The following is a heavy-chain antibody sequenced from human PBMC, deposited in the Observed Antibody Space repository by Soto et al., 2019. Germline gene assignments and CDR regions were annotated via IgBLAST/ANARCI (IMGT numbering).Heavy chain of an antibody. CDR3: ARNRYCSSTSCYVDDYYYGMDV. CDR1: GGSFSGYY. J-gene: IGHJ6*02. Sequence: SETLSLTCAVYGGSFSGYYWSWILQPPGKGLEWIGEINHSGSTNYNPSLKSRVTISVDTSKNQFSLKLSSVTAADTAVYYCARNRYCSSTSCYVDDYYYGMDVWGQGTTVT. CDR2: INHSGST. V-gene: IGHV4-34*01. D-gene: IGHD2-2*01.